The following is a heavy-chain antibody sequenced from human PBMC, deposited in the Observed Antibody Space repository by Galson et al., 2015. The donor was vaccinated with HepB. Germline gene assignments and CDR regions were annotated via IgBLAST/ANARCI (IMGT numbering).Heavy chain of an antibody. CDR1: GYTFTSYA. V-gene: IGHV1-3*01. CDR3: ARGYSYGYGFDY. D-gene: IGHD5-18*01. J-gene: IGHJ4*02. CDR2: INAGNGNT. Sequence: SVKVSCKASGYTFTSYAMHWVRQAPGQRLEWMGWINAGNGNTKYSQKFQGRVTITRDTSASTAYMELSSLRSEDTAVYYCARGYSYGYGFDYWGQGTLVTVSS.